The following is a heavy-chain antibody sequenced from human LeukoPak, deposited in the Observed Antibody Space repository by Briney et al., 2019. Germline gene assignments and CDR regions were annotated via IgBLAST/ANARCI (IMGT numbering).Heavy chain of an antibody. D-gene: IGHD2-2*01. CDR1: GFTVSSSY. CDR3: AKDKAVVPAAIYAFDI. J-gene: IGHJ3*02. V-gene: IGHV3-53*01. Sequence: GGSLRLSCAASGFTVSSSYMSWVRQAPGKGLEWVSLVYSGGSTYYADSVKGRFTISRDKSKNTLYLQMNSLRAEDTAVYYCAKDKAVVPAAIYAFDIWGQGTMVTVSS. CDR2: VYSGGST.